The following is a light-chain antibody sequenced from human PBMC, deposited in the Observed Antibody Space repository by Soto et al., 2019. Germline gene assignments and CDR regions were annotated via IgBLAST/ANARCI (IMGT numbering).Light chain of an antibody. CDR1: QSVSSY. Sequence: EIVLTQSPATLSLSPGERATRACRASQSVSSYLAWYQQKPGQGPRLLIYDTSKRATGIPARFSGSGSGTDFTLTISSLEPEDFAVYYCQQRTNWPRSFTFGPGTKVDIK. CDR3: QQRTNWPRSFT. CDR2: DTS. J-gene: IGKJ3*01. V-gene: IGKV3-11*01.